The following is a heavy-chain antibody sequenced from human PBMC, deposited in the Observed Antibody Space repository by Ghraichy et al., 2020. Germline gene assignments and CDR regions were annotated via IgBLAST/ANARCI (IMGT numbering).Heavy chain of an antibody. Sequence: SETLSLTCSVSNGSISSFYWSWIRQTPGKGLEWIAYVFPSRDTRYNPSLESRVAISVDTSKSQLSLKLGSVTAADTAVYYCARHAVQGSGDPYGDYRYYYGLDVWGQGTTVTVSS. J-gene: IGHJ6*02. V-gene: IGHV4-59*08. D-gene: IGHD4-17*01. CDR2: VFPSRDT. CDR3: ARHAVQGSGDPYGDYRYYYGLDV. CDR1: NGSISSFY.